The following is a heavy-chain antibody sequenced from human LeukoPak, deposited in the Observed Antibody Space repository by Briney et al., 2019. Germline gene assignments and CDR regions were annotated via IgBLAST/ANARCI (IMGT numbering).Heavy chain of an antibody. CDR2: ISYDGSNK. Sequence: GRSLRLSYAASGFTFSSYGMHWVRQAPGKGLEWVAVISYDGSNKYYADSVKGRFTISRDNSKNTLYLQMNSLRDEDTAVYYCAKDLGWLQPSGGYFDYWGQGTLVTVSS. D-gene: IGHD5-24*01. V-gene: IGHV3-30*18. CDR3: AKDLGWLQPSGGYFDY. CDR1: GFTFSSYG. J-gene: IGHJ4*02.